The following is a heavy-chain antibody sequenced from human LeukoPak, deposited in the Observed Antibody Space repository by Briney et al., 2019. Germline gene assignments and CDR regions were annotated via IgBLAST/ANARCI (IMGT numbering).Heavy chain of an antibody. D-gene: IGHD3-10*01. CDR1: GGSISSSSYY. CDR2: IYYSGST. V-gene: IGHV4-39*07. J-gene: IGHJ4*02. CDR3: AGEAIGAGSFGY. Sequence: SETLSLTCTVSGGSISSSSYYWGWIRQPPGKGLEWIGSIYYSGSTYYNPSLKSRVTISVDTSKNQFSLKLSSVTAADTAMYYCAGEAIGAGSFGYWGQGTLVTVSS.